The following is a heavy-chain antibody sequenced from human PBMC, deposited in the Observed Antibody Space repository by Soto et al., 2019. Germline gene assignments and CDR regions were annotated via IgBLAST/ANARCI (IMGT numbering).Heavy chain of an antibody. V-gene: IGHV3-30*18. CDR1: GFTFSSYG. J-gene: IGHJ6*02. CDR3: AKGRDWSGNGMDV. CDR2: ISYDGSNK. Sequence: PGGSLRLSCAASGFTFSSYGMHRVRQAPGKGLEWVAVISYDGSNKYYADSVKGRFTISRDNSKNTLYLQMNSLRAEDTAVYYCAKGRDWSGNGMDVWGQGTTVTVSS. D-gene: IGHD3-3*01.